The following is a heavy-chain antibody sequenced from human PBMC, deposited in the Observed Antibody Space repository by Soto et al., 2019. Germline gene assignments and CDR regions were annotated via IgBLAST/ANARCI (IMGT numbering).Heavy chain of an antibody. J-gene: IGHJ4*02. D-gene: IGHD2-2*01. Sequence: PGGSLRLSCTASGFTFGDYAMNWVRQAPGKGLEWVGFIRSKAYGGTPEFAASVKGRFTISRDDSTSIAYLQMNSLKTEDTAVYYCTTSGPAVPNNHHDNRGEGTLVTVSA. V-gene: IGHV3-49*04. CDR2: IRSKAYGGTP. CDR1: GFTFGDYA. CDR3: TTSGPAVPNNHHDN.